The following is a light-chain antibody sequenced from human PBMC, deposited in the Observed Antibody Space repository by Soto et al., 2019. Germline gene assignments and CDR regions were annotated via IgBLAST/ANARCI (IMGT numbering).Light chain of an antibody. J-gene: IGLJ2*01. V-gene: IGLV2-8*01. CDR1: SSDVGGYNY. CDR3: SSYAGSNTPHVV. CDR2: EVS. Sequence: QSALTQPPSASGSAGESVTISCTGTSSDVGGYNYVSWYQQHPGKAPKLMIYEVSKRPSGVPDRFSGSKSGNTASLTVSGLQAEDEADYYCSSYAGSNTPHVVFRGGIKLTVL.